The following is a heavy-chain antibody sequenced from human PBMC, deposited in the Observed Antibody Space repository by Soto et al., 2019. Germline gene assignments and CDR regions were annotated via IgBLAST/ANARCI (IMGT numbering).Heavy chain of an antibody. V-gene: IGHV3-21*01. CDR2: INDRNDI. J-gene: IGHJ5*01. Sequence: AESLTLSCAASGGSFTVYSIAWVRQPPGKGLDWVSSINDRNDIRYAASVKGRFTVSRENANNSVHLQMNILRTEDTAVYCCGRFSTPTVTCFWFDSWGQGTQVTVSS. CDR3: GRFSTPTVTCFWFDS. CDR1: GGSFTVYS.